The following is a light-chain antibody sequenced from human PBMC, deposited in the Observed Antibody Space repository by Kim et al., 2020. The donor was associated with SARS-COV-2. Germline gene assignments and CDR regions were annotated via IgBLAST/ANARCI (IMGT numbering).Light chain of an antibody. CDR2: GAS. V-gene: IGKV3-15*01. J-gene: IGKJ4*01. CDR3: QQYYNWPPVT. Sequence: EIVMTQSPATLSVSPGERVTLSCRASQSISNKLAWYKQKPGQAPRLLIYGASTRATGTPPRFSGSGSGTEFTLDISSLQSEDFALYYCQQYYNWPPVTFGGGTKVDIK. CDR1: QSISNK.